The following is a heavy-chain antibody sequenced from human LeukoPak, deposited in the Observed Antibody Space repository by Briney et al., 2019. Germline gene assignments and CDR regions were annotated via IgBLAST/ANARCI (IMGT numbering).Heavy chain of an antibody. J-gene: IGHJ4*02. CDR3: ASSSDCSSTSCRDY. Sequence: SVKVSCKASGGTFSSYTISWVRQAPAQGLEWMGRIIPILGIANYAQKFQGRVTITADKSTSTAYMELSSLRSEDTAVYYCASSSDCSSTSCRDYWGQGTLVTVSS. V-gene: IGHV1-69*02. CDR1: GGTFSSYT. D-gene: IGHD2-2*01. CDR2: IIPILGIA.